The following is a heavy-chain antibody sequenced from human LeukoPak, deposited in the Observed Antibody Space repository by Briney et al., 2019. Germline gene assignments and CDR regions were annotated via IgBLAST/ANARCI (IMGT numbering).Heavy chain of an antibody. Sequence: SETLSLTCTVSGGSTSSYYWSWIRQPPGKGLEWIGYIYYSGSTNYNPSLKSRVTISVDTSKNQFSLKLSSVTAADTAVYYCARGDGTYWYFDLWGRGTLVTVSS. V-gene: IGHV4-59*08. CDR1: GGSTSSYY. CDR3: ARGDGTYWYFDL. D-gene: IGHD1-1*01. CDR2: IYYSGST. J-gene: IGHJ2*01.